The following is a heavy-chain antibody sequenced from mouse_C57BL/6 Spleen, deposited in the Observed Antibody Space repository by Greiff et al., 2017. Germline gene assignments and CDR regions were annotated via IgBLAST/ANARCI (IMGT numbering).Heavy chain of an antibody. CDR3: ARAYYGRRDYYAMDY. CDR2: INPNYGTT. J-gene: IGHJ4*01. D-gene: IGHD1-1*01. V-gene: IGHV1-39*01. CDR1: GYSFTDYN. Sequence: VQLQQSGPELVKPGASVKISCKASGYSFTDYNMNWVKQSNGKSLEWIGVINPNYGTTSYNQKFKGKATLTVDQSSSTAYMQLNSLTSEDSAVXYCARAYYGRRDYYAMDYWGQGTSVTVSS.